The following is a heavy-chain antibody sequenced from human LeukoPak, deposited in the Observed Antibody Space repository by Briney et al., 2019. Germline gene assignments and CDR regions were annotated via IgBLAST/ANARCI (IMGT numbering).Heavy chain of an antibody. CDR3: ARVRYYGSGSYYSYYYYYMDV. CDR1: GGSISSYY. Sequence: SETLSLTCTVSGGSISSYYWSWIRQPAGKGLEWIGRIYTSGSTNYNPSLKGRVTMSVDTSKNQFSLKLSSVTAADTAVYYCARVRYYGSGSYYSYYYYYMDVWGKGTTVTISS. D-gene: IGHD3-10*01. V-gene: IGHV4-4*07. J-gene: IGHJ6*03. CDR2: IYTSGST.